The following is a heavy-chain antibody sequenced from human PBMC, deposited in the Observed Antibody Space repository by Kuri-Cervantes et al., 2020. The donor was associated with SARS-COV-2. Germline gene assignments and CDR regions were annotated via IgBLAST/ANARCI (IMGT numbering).Heavy chain of an antibody. Sequence: GSLRLSCAVYGGSLNNFYWSWIRQSPGKGPEWIGELDHSGKANYNPSLKSRVTISVDKSKYQFSLEVTSMAAADTAVYYCARASTSVYGVLIALFSSNAFDVWGQGTMVTVSS. V-gene: IGHV4-34*01. D-gene: IGHD2-21*01. CDR3: ARASTSVYGVLIALFSSNAFDV. CDR1: GGSLNNFY. CDR2: LDHSGKA. J-gene: IGHJ3*01.